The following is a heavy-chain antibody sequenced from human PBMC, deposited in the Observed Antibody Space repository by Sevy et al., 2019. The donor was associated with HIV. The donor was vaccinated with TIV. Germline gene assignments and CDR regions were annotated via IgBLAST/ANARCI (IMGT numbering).Heavy chain of an antibody. D-gene: IGHD5-12*01. V-gene: IGHV3-13*01. CDR1: GFTFSKYD. Sequence: QLGGSLRLSCAASGFTFSKYDMHWVRQVSGKSLEWVSGIGYAGDIYYLDSVKGRFTISRENAKNSWYLEMNSLRAGDTALYYCARGGPEGYYYYGLDVWGQGTTVTVSS. CDR2: IGYAGDI. J-gene: IGHJ6*02. CDR3: ARGGPEGYYYYGLDV.